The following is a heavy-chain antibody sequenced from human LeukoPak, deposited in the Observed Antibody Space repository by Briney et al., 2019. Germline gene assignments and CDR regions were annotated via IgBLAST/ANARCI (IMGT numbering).Heavy chain of an antibody. Sequence: ASVKVSCKASGYTFTSYGISWVRQAPGQGLEWMGWVNPNSGDTVYAQKFQGRVTMTRNKSTNTAYMELSSLRPEDTAVYYCAREKRYFYTSGTSAFDSWGQGTLVTVSS. V-gene: IGHV1-8*02. J-gene: IGHJ4*02. CDR2: VNPNSGDT. CDR3: AREKRYFYTSGTSAFDS. CDR1: GYTFTSYG. D-gene: IGHD3-10*01.